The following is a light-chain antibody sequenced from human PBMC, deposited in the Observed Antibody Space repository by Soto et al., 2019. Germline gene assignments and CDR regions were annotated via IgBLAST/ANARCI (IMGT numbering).Light chain of an antibody. J-gene: IGLJ2*01. Sequence: QSALTQPASVSGSPGQSITISCTGTNNDIGGYNYVSWYQQHAGRAPKLVINDVSSRPSGISDRFSGSKSGNTASLTISGLQDEDEANYYCSSYTINSTILFGGGTTLTVL. CDR2: DVS. CDR1: NNDIGGYNY. CDR3: SSYTINSTIL. V-gene: IGLV2-14*03.